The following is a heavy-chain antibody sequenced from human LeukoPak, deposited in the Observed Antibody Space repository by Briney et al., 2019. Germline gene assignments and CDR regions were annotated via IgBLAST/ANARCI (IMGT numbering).Heavy chain of an antibody. D-gene: IGHD5/OR15-5a*01. CDR3: ARSVYGELLFDY. CDR2: IYYSGST. J-gene: IGHJ4*02. CDR1: GGSISSGGYS. Sequence: PSETLSLTCAVSGGSISSGGYSWSWIRQPPGKGLEWIGYIYYSGSTNYNPSLKSRVTISVDTSKNQFSLKLSSVTAADTAVYYCARSVYGELLFDYWGQGTLVTVSS. V-gene: IGHV4-61*08.